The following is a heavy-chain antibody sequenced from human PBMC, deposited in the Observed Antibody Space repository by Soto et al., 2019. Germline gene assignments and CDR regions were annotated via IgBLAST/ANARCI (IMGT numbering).Heavy chain of an antibody. Sequence: QVQLVQSGAEVKKPGASVKVSCKASGYTFTSYYMDWVRQAPGQGLEWMGIINPSGGSTSYAQKFQGRVTMTRDTSTSTVYMELSSLRSEDTAVYYCARDQGKAALRGQNWFDPWGQGTLVTVSS. CDR2: INPSGGST. D-gene: IGHD6-6*01. CDR3: ARDQGKAALRGQNWFDP. J-gene: IGHJ5*02. CDR1: GYTFTSYY. V-gene: IGHV1-46*01.